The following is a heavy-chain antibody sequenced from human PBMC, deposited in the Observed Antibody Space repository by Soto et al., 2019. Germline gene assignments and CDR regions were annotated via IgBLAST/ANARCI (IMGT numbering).Heavy chain of an antibody. J-gene: IGHJ4*02. Sequence: NPSETLSLTCAVSSFSISSGYYWGWVRQPPGKGLEWIGSIHHSGTTNYSPSLKSRVTISIDTSKNQFSLTLRSVTAADAAVYYCASCVSTAFSPPWGLQFFDLWGQGSLVTVSS. CDR2: IHHSGTT. CDR3: ASCVSTAFSPPWGLQFFDL. CDR1: SFSISSGYY. V-gene: IGHV4-38-2*01. D-gene: IGHD4-4*01.